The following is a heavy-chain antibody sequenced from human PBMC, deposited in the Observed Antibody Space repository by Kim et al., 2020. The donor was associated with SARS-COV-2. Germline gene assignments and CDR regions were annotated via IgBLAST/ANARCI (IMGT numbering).Heavy chain of an antibody. V-gene: IGHV1-18*01. D-gene: IGHD6-13*01. J-gene: IGHJ6*02. CDR2: ISAYNGNT. Sequence: ASVKVSCKASGYTFTSYGISWVRQAPGQGLEWMGWISAYNGNTNYAQKLQGRVTMTTDTSTSTAYMELRSLRSDDTAVYYCARDRGYSSSWYLASGYGMDVWGQGTTVTVSS. CDR1: GYTFTSYG. CDR3: ARDRGYSSSWYLASGYGMDV.